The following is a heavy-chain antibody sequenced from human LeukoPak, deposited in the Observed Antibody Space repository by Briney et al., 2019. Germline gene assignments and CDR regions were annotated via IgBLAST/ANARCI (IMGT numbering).Heavy chain of an antibody. CDR3: AREGQDCSSTSCYYYYYYYMDV. V-gene: IGHV4-59*12. CDR2: IYSSGST. CDR1: GGSISSYY. J-gene: IGHJ6*03. D-gene: IGHD2-2*01. Sequence: SETLSLTCTVSGGSISSYYWNWIRQPPGKGLEWIGYIYSSGSTNYNPSLKSRVTISLDTSKNQFSLKLSSVTAADTAVYYCAREGQDCSSTSCYYYYYYYMDVWGKGTTVTVSS.